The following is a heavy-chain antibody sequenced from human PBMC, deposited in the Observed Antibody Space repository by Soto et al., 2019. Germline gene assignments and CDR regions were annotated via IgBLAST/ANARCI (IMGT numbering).Heavy chain of an antibody. CDR2: ISFDGSNK. D-gene: IGHD4-17*01. CDR3: AKDGLPTWVPTN. J-gene: IGHJ4*02. Sequence: QVQLVESGGGVVQPGRSLRLSCAASGFTFSGYAMHWVRQAPGKGLEWVAVISFDGSNKYYADSVKGRFTISRDNSKNTLYLQMNSLRAEDTAVYYCAKDGLPTWVPTNWGQGTLVTVSS. CDR1: GFTFSGYA. V-gene: IGHV3-30-3*01.